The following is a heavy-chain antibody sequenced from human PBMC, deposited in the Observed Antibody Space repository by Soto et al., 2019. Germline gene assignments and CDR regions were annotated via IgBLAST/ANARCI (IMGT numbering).Heavy chain of an antibody. J-gene: IGHJ6*02. V-gene: IGHV3-64D*06. Sequence: GGSLRLSCSASGFTFSSYAMHWVRQAPGKGLEYVSAISSNGGSTYYADSVKGRFTISRDNSKNTLYLQMSSLRAEDTAVYYCVNLGYCSSTSCLPDGMDVWGQGTTVTVS. CDR2: ISSNGGST. CDR1: GFTFSSYA. D-gene: IGHD2-2*01. CDR3: VNLGYCSSTSCLPDGMDV.